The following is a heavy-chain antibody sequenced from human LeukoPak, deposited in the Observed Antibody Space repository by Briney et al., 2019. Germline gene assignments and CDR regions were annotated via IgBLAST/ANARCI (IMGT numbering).Heavy chain of an antibody. CDR3: AKDIVVVTAPLGYYGMDV. J-gene: IGHJ6*02. CDR2: ISYDGSNK. D-gene: IGHD2-21*02. V-gene: IGHV3-30*18. CDR1: GFTFSSYG. Sequence: PGRSLRLSCAASGFTFSSYGMHWVCQAPGKGLEWVAVISYDGSNKYYADSVKGRFTISRDNSKNTLYLQMNSLRAEDTAVYYCAKDIVVVTAPLGYYGMDVWGQGTTVTVSS.